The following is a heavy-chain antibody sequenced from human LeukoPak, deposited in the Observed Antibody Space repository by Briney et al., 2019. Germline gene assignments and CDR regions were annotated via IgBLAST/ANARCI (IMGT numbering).Heavy chain of an antibody. D-gene: IGHD2-2*01. CDR2: MNPNSGNK. Sequence: ASVKVSCKTSGYTFTDNVISWVRQAPGQGLEWMGWMNPNSGNKGYAQKFQGRVTMTRNTSISTAYMELSSLRSEDTAVYYCAKVLYCSSTSCQHGSDYWGQGTLVTVSS. CDR1: GYTFTDNV. J-gene: IGHJ4*02. CDR3: AKVLYCSSTSCQHGSDY. V-gene: IGHV1-8*02.